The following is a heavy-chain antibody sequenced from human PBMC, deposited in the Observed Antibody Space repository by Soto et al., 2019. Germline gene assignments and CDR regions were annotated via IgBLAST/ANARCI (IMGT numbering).Heavy chain of an antibody. D-gene: IGHD3-10*01. CDR2: IKQDGSEK. CDR3: ARDQAWFPLPYYFDY. J-gene: IGHJ4*02. CDR1: GFTFSSYW. Sequence: PGGSLRLSCAASGFTFSSYWMSWVRQAPGKGLEWAANIKQDGSEKYYVDSVKGRFTISRDNAKNSLYLQMNSLRAEDTAVYYCARDQAWFPLPYYFDYWGQGTLVTVSS. V-gene: IGHV3-7*05.